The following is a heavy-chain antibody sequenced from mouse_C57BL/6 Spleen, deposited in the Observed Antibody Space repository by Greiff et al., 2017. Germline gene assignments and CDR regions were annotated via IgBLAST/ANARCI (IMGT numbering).Heavy chain of an antibody. CDR2: IDPSDSYT. Sequence: QVQLQQPGAELVRPGTSVKLSCKASGYTFTSYWMHWVKQRPGQGLEWIGEIDPSDSYTNYNQKFKGKATLTVDTSSSTAYMQLSNLTSEDSAVYYCERDPGPFAYGGQGTLVTVSA. CDR3: ERDPGPFAY. CDR1: GYTFTSYW. V-gene: IGHV1-59*01. J-gene: IGHJ3*01.